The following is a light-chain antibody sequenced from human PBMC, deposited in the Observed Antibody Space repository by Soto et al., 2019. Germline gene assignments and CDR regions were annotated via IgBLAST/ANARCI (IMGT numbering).Light chain of an antibody. CDR2: GAS. J-gene: IGKJ1*01. Sequence: DIQMTQSPSSLSASVGDRVTITCRASQSITFYLNWYQQKPGKAPKLLIYGASNLESGVPSRFSGSGSGTDFTLTITSLQPDDFAAYYCQQTYNTPWTFGQGTKVDIK. CDR1: QSITFY. V-gene: IGKV1-39*01. CDR3: QQTYNTPWT.